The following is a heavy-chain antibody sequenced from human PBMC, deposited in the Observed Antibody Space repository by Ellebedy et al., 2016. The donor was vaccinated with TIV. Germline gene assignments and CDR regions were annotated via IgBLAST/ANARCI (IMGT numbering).Heavy chain of an antibody. V-gene: IGHV4-61*08. CDR2: KYTSGTS. CDR3: ARDHYGSLDV. CDR1: GGSVSSAGFP. J-gene: IGHJ6*02. D-gene: IGHD3-10*01. Sequence: SETLSLXXSVSGGSVSSAGFPWSWIRQPPGKGLEWIGLKYTSGTSTYDPSLNSRATISVDTSKNQFSLRLTSLTAADTAVYYCARDHYGSLDVWGQGITVTVSS.